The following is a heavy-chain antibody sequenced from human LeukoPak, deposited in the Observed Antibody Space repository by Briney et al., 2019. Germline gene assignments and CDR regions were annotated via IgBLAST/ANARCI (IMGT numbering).Heavy chain of an antibody. V-gene: IGHV3-23*01. Sequence: GGSLRLSCAGSGFTFGSYAMNWVRQAPGKGLEWVSLISVSGGNTFYADSVKGRFTISRDNSKNTLYLQMNSLRAEDTAVYYCAKDLRDYYDSSGYGPFDYWGQGTLVTVSS. D-gene: IGHD3-22*01. CDR2: ISVSGGNT. CDR3: AKDLRDYYDSSGYGPFDY. CDR1: GFTFGSYA. J-gene: IGHJ4*02.